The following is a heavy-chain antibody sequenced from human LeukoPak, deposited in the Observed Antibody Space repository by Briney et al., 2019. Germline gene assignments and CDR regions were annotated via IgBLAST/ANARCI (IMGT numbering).Heavy chain of an antibody. CDR2: VKSKTEGGTI. Sequence: GSPRPSCAASGFTFTDAWMSWVRQAPGKGLEWVCRVKSKTEGGTIDYAAPVKDRFTISRDVSKNTLFLQMNSLNTEDTAVYYCATAEGPRYGSSPYYYYAMDLWGHGTTVAVSS. CDR3: ATAEGPRYGSSPYYYYAMDL. V-gene: IGHV3-15*01. D-gene: IGHD5-18*01. J-gene: IGHJ6*02. CDR1: GFTFTDAW.